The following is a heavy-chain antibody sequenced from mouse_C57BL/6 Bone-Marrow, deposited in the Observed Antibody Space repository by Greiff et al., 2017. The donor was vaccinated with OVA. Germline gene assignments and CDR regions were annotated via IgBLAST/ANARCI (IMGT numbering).Heavy chain of an antibody. J-gene: IGHJ2*01. D-gene: IGHD1-1*01. V-gene: IGHV1-64*01. CDR3: ARRGSYDGRSSYVDY. Sequence: QVQLQQPGAELVKPGASVKLSCKASGYTFTSYWMPWVQQRPGQGLEWIGMIHPNSGSTNYNETFKSKATLTVDKPSSTAYMQLSSLTSEDSAVYYCARRGSYDGRSSYVDYWGQGTTLTVSS. CDR1: GYTFTSYW. CDR2: IHPNSGST.